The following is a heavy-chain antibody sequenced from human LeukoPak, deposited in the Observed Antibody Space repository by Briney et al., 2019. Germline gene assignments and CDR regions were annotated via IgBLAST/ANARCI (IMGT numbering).Heavy chain of an antibody. J-gene: IGHJ5*02. CDR2: FEPEDGET. D-gene: IGHD3-3*01. Sequence: ASVKVSGKVSGYTLTELSMHWVRQAPGTGLEWMGGFEPEDGETIYAQKFQGRVTMTEDTSTDTAYMELSSLRSEDTAVYYCATAHRITIFGVVIAYNWFDPWGQGTLVTVSS. CDR1: GYTLTELS. V-gene: IGHV1-24*01. CDR3: ATAHRITIFGVVIAYNWFDP.